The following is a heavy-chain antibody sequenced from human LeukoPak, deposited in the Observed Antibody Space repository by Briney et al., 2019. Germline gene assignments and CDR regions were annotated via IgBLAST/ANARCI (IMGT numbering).Heavy chain of an antibody. CDR3: ARGRGWFDP. CDR2: INYSGRT. CDR1: GGSISRYY. Sequence: SSETLSLTCTVSGGSISRYYWSWIRQPPGKGLEWIGYINYSGRTNYNPSLKSGVTISVDTSKNQVSLKLSSVTAADTAVYYCARGRGWFDPWGQGTLVTVSS. J-gene: IGHJ5*02. V-gene: IGHV4-59*01.